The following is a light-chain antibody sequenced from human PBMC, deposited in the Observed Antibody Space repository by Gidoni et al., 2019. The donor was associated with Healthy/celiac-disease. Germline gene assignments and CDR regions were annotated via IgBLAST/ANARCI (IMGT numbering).Light chain of an antibody. J-gene: IGLJ1*01. CDR1: SSNIGSNT. V-gene: IGLV1-44*01. CDR3: AAWDDSLNGRYV. Sequence: QSVLTQPPSASGTPGQRVTISWSGSSSNIGSNTVSWYQQLPGTAPKLLIYSNNQRPSGVPDRSSGSKSGTSASLAISGLRSGDEADYYCAAWDDSLNGRYVFGTGTKVTVL. CDR2: SNN.